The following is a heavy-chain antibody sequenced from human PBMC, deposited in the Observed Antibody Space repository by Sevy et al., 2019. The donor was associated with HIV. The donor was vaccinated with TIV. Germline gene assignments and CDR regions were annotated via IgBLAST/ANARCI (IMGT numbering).Heavy chain of an antibody. Sequence: GGSLRLSCGASGFAFSRYGMHWVRQAPGKGLEWVAVIWHDGNFKYYADSVKGRFTISRDNSKNTLYLQMNSLRDDDSAEYYCARDPLYYSHRDSYHLKYYFDYWGQGTQVTVSS. D-gene: IGHD3-10*01. CDR1: GFAFSRYG. J-gene: IGHJ4*02. CDR2: IWHDGNFK. CDR3: ARDPLYYSHRDSYHLKYYFDY. V-gene: IGHV3-33*01.